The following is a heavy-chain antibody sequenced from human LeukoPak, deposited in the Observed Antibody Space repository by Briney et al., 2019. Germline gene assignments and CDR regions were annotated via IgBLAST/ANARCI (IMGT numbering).Heavy chain of an antibody. CDR3: ARGLSDFWSGYFTFDI. D-gene: IGHD3-3*01. V-gene: IGHV3-21*01. J-gene: IGHJ3*02. Sequence: GGSLRLSCAASGFTLSSYSMNWVRQAPGKGLEWVSSISSSSSYIYYADSVKGRFTISRDNAKNSLYLQMNSLRAEDTAVYYCARGLSDFWSGYFTFDIWGQGTMVTVSS. CDR1: GFTLSSYS. CDR2: ISSSSSYI.